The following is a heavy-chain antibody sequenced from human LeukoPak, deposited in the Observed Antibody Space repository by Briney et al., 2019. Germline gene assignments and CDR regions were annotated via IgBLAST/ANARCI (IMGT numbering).Heavy chain of an antibody. D-gene: IGHD3-10*01. CDR1: GFTFSSYW. Sequence: GGSLRLSCAASGFTFSSYWMYWVRQAPGKGLVWVSRIDFDGSSTSYADSVKGRFTISRDNAKNTLYLQMNSLRANDTAVYYCARPYGSGSYDAFDIWGQGTMVTVSS. CDR3: ARPYGSGSYDAFDI. V-gene: IGHV3-74*01. J-gene: IGHJ3*02. CDR2: IDFDGSST.